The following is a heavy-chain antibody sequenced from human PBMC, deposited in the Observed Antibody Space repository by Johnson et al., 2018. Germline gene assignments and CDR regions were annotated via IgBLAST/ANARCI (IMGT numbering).Heavy chain of an antibody. CDR3: ARMVAVPGSFYYYMDV. Sequence: VQLVQSGGGLVKPGGSLRLSCAASGFTFSSYSMNWVRQAPGKGLEWVSSIDSSGSYTYYAVSLKGRFTISRDNAKNSLYLQMNSLRAGDTAVYFCARMVAVPGSFYYYMDVWGKGTTVTVSS. CDR2: IDSSGSYT. J-gene: IGHJ6*03. D-gene: IGHD6-19*01. V-gene: IGHV3-21*01. CDR1: GFTFSSYS.